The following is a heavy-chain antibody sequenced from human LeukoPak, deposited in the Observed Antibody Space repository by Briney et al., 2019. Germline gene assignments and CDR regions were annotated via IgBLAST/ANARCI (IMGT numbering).Heavy chain of an antibody. CDR2: INHSGST. D-gene: IGHD2-2*02. CDR3: ASHGSTSCYTFCDTVDPRRWFDP. V-gene: IGHV4-34*01. Sequence: SETLSLTCAIYGGSFSGYYWSWIRQPPGKGLEWIGEINHSGSTNYNPSLKSRVTISVDTSKNQFSLKLSSVTAANMAVYYCASHGSTSCYTFCDTVDPRRWFDPWGQGTLVTVSS. CDR1: GGSFSGYY. J-gene: IGHJ5*02.